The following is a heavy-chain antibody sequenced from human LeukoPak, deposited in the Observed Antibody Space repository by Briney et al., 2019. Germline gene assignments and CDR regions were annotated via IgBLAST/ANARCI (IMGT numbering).Heavy chain of an antibody. Sequence: GGSLRLSCAASGFTFSSYAMSWVRQAPRKGLEWVSYISSSGSTIYYADSVKGRFTISRDNAKNSLYLQMNSLRAEDTAVYYCATVRGTPYYYDSSGYYYWGQGTLVTVSS. CDR2: ISSSGSTI. CDR1: GFTFSSYA. V-gene: IGHV3-48*03. CDR3: ATVRGTPYYYDSSGYYY. J-gene: IGHJ4*02. D-gene: IGHD3-22*01.